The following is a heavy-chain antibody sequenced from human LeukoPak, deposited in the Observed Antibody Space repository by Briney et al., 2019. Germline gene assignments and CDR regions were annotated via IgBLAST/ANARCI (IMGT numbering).Heavy chain of an antibody. V-gene: IGHV4-38-2*02. CDR1: GYSISSGYY. CDR2: IYHSGST. J-gene: IGHJ4*02. Sequence: SETLSLTCTVSGYSISSGYYWGWIRQPPGKGLEWIGSIYHSGSTYYNPSLKSRVTISVDTSKNQFSLKLSSVTAADTAVYYCARGSVGIAARELDYWGQGTLVTVSS. D-gene: IGHD6-25*01. CDR3: ARGSVGIAARELDY.